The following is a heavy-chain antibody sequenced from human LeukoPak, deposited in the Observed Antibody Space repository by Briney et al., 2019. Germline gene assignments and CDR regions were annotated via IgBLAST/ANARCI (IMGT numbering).Heavy chain of an antibody. CDR2: FSGSGGTT. CDR3: ANGNRCTSPNCLGYYYFYMDV. J-gene: IGHJ6*03. V-gene: IGHV3-23*01. CDR1: GFTFSSYA. Sequence: PGGSLRLSCAASGFTFSSYAMNWVRQAPGRGLEWVSGFSGSGGTTYYADSVKGRFTISRDNSKNTLDLQMNSLRAEDTAVYYCANGNRCTSPNCLGYYYFYMDVWGKGTTVTV. D-gene: IGHD2-8*01.